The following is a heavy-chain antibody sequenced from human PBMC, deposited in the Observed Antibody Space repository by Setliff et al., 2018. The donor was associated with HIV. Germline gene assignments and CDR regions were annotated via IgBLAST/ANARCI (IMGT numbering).Heavy chain of an antibody. Sequence: ASVKVSCKASGCKFTNYYIHWVRQAPGQGLEWMGRLNPNNSGTHFTQKLQGRVTMTRDMSIRTAYLELRSLTSDDTAIYYCARNPIQIKRWSPGETWFDTWGQGTVVTVSS. D-gene: IGHD7-27*01. CDR2: LNPNNSGT. V-gene: IGHV1-2*06. J-gene: IGHJ5*02. CDR3: ARNPIQIKRWSPGETWFDT. CDR1: GCKFTNYY.